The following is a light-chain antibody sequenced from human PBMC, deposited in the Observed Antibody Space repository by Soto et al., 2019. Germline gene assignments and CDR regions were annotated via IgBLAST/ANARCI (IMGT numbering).Light chain of an antibody. CDR1: QSVRSE. Sequence: EIVMTQSPASLSVSPGERVTLSCRASQSVRSELAWYQQKSGQPPRLLIYDASTRATGTPARFSGSGSGTDFTLTISSLQSEDFAIYYCQQYNNWPPITFGQGTRLEI. V-gene: IGKV3-15*01. CDR3: QQYNNWPPIT. CDR2: DAS. J-gene: IGKJ5*01.